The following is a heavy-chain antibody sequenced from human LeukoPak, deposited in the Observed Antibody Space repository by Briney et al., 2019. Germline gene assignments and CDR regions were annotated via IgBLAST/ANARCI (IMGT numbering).Heavy chain of an antibody. CDR2: IHTSGTT. D-gene: IGHD3-22*01. CDR1: GGSISSGNYY. CDR3: ARSPYYDRDGYQFDY. Sequence: SETLSLTCTVSGGSISSGNYYWSWIRQPAGRGLEWIARIHTSGTTNYNPALKSRVTISVDTTKSQFSLKLGSVTAADTAIYYCARSPYYDRDGYQFDYWGQGTLVTVSS. V-gene: IGHV4-61*02. J-gene: IGHJ4*02.